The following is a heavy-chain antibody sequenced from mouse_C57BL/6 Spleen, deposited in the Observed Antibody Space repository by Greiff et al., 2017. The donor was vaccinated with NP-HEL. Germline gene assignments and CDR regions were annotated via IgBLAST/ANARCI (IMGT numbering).Heavy chain of an antibody. Sequence: VQLQQPGTELVKPGASVKLSCKASGYTFTSYWMHWVKQRPGQGLEWIGNINPSNGGTNYNEKFKSKATLTVDKSSSTAYMQLSSLTSEDSAVYYCAREGKSNRYAMDYWGQGTSVTVSS. CDR3: AREGKSNRYAMDY. CDR1: GYTFTSYW. J-gene: IGHJ4*01. CDR2: INPSNGGT. D-gene: IGHD2-5*01. V-gene: IGHV1-53*01.